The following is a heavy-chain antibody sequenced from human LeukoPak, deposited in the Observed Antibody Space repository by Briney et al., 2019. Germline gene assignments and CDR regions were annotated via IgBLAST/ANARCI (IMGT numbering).Heavy chain of an antibody. CDR1: GGSISSYY. J-gene: IGHJ4*02. Sequence: SETLSLTCTVSGGSISSYYWSWIRQPAGKGLEWIGRIYTSGSTNYNPSLRSRVTMSVDTSKNQFSLRLTSVTAADTAVYYCARQTGSGLFILPGGQGTLVTVSS. D-gene: IGHD3/OR15-3a*01. CDR2: IYTSGST. CDR3: ARQTGSGLFILP. V-gene: IGHV4-4*07.